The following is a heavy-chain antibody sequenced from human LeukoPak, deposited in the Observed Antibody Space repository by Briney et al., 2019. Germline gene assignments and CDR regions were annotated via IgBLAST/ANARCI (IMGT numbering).Heavy chain of an antibody. V-gene: IGHV3-73*01. CDR2: IRSKANSYAT. Sequence: GGSLRLSCAASGFTFSGSTMHWVRQASGKGLEWVGRIRSKANSYATAYAASVKGRFTISRDDSKNTAFLQMNSLKAEDTAVYYCTRGGHNNYYDGMDVWGQGTTVIVSS. J-gene: IGHJ6*02. CDR3: TRGGHNNYYDGMDV. CDR1: GFTFSGST. D-gene: IGHD5-24*01.